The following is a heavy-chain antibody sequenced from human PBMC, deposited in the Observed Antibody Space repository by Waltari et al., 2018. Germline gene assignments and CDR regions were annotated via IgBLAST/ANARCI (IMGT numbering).Heavy chain of an antibody. CDR2: GNQDGSDI. J-gene: IGHJ6*02. CDR1: GFAFSSYW. Sequence: DVQLVESGGVLVQPGGSLRLSCAASGFAFSSYWMSWVRQAPGKGLEWLANGNQDGSDIHYVDSLRGRFTISRDNARNSLYLQLSSLRDDDTAVYYCTRFGSPYTMDVWGQGTSVTVSS. CDR3: TRFGSPYTMDV. D-gene: IGHD3-10*01. V-gene: IGHV3-7*01.